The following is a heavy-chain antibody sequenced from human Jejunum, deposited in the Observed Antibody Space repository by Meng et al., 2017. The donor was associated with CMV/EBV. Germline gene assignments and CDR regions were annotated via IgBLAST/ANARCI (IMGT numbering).Heavy chain of an antibody. CDR3: ARDSYHYGSSTYNWCDP. Sequence: SIRTYWWSWNRQSPGKGLEWIGYIHHSGNTDHNPSRRSRVIMSVDTSNNQFSLKLTSVTAADTAVYYCARDSYHYGSSTYNWCDPWGQGILVTVSS. CDR2: IHHSGNT. CDR1: SIRTYW. V-gene: IGHV4-59*01. J-gene: IGHJ5*02. D-gene: IGHD3-10*01.